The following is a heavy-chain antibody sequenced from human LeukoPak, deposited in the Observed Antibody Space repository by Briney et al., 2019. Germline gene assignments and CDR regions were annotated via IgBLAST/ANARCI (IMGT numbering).Heavy chain of an antibody. D-gene: IGHD2-15*01. J-gene: IGHJ4*02. CDR2: ISAYNGNT. CDR1: GYTFTSYG. Sequence: GASVKVSCKASGYTFTSYGVSWVRQAPGQGLEWMGWISAYNGNTNYAQKLQGRVTMTTDTSTSTAYMELRSLRSDDTAVYYCARDTCSGGSCYSTINDYWGQGTLVTVSS. V-gene: IGHV1-18*04. CDR3: ARDTCSGGSCYSTINDY.